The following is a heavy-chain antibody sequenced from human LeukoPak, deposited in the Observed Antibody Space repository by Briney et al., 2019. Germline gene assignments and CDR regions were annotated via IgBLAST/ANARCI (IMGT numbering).Heavy chain of an antibody. CDR3: AREGGAYGDYVQAFDI. Sequence: PGGSLRLSCAAPGFTFSSYAMHWVRQAPGKGLEWVAVISYDGSNKYYADSVKGRFTISRDNSKNTLYLQMNSLRAEDTAVYYCAREGGAYGDYVQAFDIWGQGTMVTVSS. J-gene: IGHJ3*02. CDR1: GFTFSSYA. V-gene: IGHV3-30-3*01. D-gene: IGHD4-17*01. CDR2: ISYDGSNK.